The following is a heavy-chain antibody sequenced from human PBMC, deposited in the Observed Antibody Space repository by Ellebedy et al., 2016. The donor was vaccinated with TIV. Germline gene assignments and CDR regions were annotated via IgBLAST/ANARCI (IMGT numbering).Heavy chain of an antibody. CDR1: GGTFSSYA. Sequence: AASVKVSCKASGGTFSSYAISWVRQAPGQGLEWMGGIIPIFGTANYAQKFQGRVTITADESTSTAYMELSSLRSEDTAVYYCLLMGDYYDSSGLEVWGQGTLVTVSS. CDR3: LLMGDYYDSSGLEV. J-gene: IGHJ4*02. V-gene: IGHV1-69*13. CDR2: IIPIFGTA. D-gene: IGHD3-22*01.